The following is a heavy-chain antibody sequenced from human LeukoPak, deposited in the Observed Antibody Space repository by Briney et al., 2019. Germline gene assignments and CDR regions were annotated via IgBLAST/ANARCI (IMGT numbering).Heavy chain of an antibody. J-gene: IGHJ4*02. CDR1: GGSISSGGYS. Sequence: PSETLSLTCAASGGSISSGGYSWSWIRQPPGKGLEWIGYMYYSGNTYYNPSLKSRVTISVDTSKNQFSLKLSSVTAADTAVYYCARDARGYYFDYWGQGTLVTVSS. CDR3: ARDARGYYFDY. CDR2: MYYSGNT. V-gene: IGHV4-30-4*07.